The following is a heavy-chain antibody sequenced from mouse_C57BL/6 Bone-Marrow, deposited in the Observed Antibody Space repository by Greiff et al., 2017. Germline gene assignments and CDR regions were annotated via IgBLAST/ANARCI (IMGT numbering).Heavy chain of an antibody. Sequence: EVMLVESGGGLVQPGGSLKLSCAASGFTFSDYYMYWVRQTPEKRLEWVAYISNGGGSTYYPDTVKGRFTISRDNAKNTLYLQMSRLKSEDTAMYYCARQRVIFYGNYVAYWGQGTLVTVSA. CDR2: ISNGGGST. J-gene: IGHJ3*01. CDR3: ARQRVIFYGNYVAY. CDR1: GFTFSDYY. D-gene: IGHD2-1*01. V-gene: IGHV5-12*01.